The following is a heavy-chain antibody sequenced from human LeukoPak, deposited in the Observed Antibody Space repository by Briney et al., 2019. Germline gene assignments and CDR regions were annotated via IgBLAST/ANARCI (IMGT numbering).Heavy chain of an antibody. CDR3: ARDHDSGSYSWFDP. Sequence: GGSLRLSCAASGFTFSNYWMYWVRQAPGKGLVWVSRINSDGINTSYADSVKGRFTISRDNAKNTLNLQMNSLRAEDTAVYYCARDHDSGSYSWFDPWGQGTLVTVSS. J-gene: IGHJ5*02. CDR1: GFTFSNYW. CDR2: INSDGINT. V-gene: IGHV3-74*01. D-gene: IGHD1-26*01.